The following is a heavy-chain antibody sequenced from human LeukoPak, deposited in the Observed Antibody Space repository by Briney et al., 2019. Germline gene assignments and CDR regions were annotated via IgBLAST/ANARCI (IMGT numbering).Heavy chain of an antibody. CDR2: IYYSGST. CDR1: GGSISSSSYY. Sequence: SETLSLTCTVPGGSISSSSYYWGWIRQPPGKGLEWIGSIYYSGSTYYNPSLKSRVTISVDTSKNQFSLKLSSVTAADTAVYYCARRGDYYYYYYMDVWGKGTTVTVSS. J-gene: IGHJ6*03. V-gene: IGHV4-39*07. D-gene: IGHD4-17*01. CDR3: ARRGDYYYYYYMDV.